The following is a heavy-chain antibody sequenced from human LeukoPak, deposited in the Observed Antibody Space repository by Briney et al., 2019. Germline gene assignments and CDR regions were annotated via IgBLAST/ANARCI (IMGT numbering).Heavy chain of an antibody. CDR2: INPNSGDT. Sequence: GASVKVSCKASGYTFTGYYMHWVRQAPGQGLEWMGWINPNSGDTNYAEKFQGRVTMTRGTSISTAYMDLRRLRSDDTAVYYCARVRIGQQLDKYYYYAMDVWGQGTTVTVSS. D-gene: IGHD6-13*01. CDR1: GYTFTGYY. J-gene: IGHJ6*02. CDR3: ARVRIGQQLDKYYYYAMDV. V-gene: IGHV1-2*02.